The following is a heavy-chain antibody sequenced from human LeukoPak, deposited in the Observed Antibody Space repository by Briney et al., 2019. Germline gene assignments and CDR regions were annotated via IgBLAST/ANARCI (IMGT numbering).Heavy chain of an antibody. D-gene: IGHD6-13*01. V-gene: IGHV4-59*01. J-gene: IGHJ4*02. CDR1: DDSFTNYY. CDR2: VYYTGSI. CDR3: ARLDSRYGQQLVYYLDY. Sequence: AETLSLTCTVSDDSFTNYYWSWVRQPPGKGLEWIGYVYYTGSINYNPSLESRVAITVDTSKTQFSLKMSSVTTADTAIYYCARLDSRYGQQLVYYLDYWGQGMLVTVSS.